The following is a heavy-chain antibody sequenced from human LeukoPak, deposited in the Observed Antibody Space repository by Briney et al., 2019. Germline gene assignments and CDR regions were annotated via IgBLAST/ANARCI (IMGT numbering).Heavy chain of an antibody. Sequence: SETLSLTCTVSGGSISSYYWSWIRQPPGKGLEWIGYIYTSGSTNYNPSLKSQVTISVDTSKNQFSLKLSSVTAADTAVYYCARVSPQLRFLEWLLAFDIWGQGTMVTVSS. V-gene: IGHV4-4*09. CDR2: IYTSGST. CDR3: ARVSPQLRFLEWLLAFDI. J-gene: IGHJ3*02. CDR1: GGSISSYY. D-gene: IGHD3-3*01.